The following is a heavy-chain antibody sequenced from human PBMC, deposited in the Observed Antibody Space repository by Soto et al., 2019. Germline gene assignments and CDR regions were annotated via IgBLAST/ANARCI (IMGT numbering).Heavy chain of an antibody. Sequence: PSETLSLTCAVYGGSFSGYYWTWIRHPPGKGLEWIGDINHSGSTNYNPSLKSRVTISVDTSKNQFSLKLTSVTAEDTAVYYCARDPTDYSYADYFDFWGQGTLVPVSS. V-gene: IGHV4-34*01. CDR3: ARDPTDYSYADYFDF. CDR2: INHSGST. CDR1: GGSFSGYY. J-gene: IGHJ4*02. D-gene: IGHD4-4*01.